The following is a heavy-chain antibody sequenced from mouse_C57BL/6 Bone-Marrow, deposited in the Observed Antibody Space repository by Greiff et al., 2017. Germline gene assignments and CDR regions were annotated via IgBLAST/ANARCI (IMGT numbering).Heavy chain of an antibody. D-gene: IGHD1-1*01. CDR1: GFTFSSYA. CDR2: ISDGGSYT. Sequence: EVKLQESGGGLVKPGGSLKLSCAASGFTFSSYAMSWVRQTPEKRLEWVATISDGGSYTYYPDNVKGRFTISRDNAKNNLYLQMSHLKSEDTAMYYCAREGLYYCSLMDYWGQGTSVTVSS. V-gene: IGHV5-4*01. CDR3: AREGLYYCSLMDY. J-gene: IGHJ4*01.